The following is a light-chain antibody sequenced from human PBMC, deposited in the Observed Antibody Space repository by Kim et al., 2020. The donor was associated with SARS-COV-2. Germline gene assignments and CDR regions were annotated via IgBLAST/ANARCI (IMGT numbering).Light chain of an antibody. J-gene: IGKJ2*01. V-gene: IGKV1-9*01. CDR2: AAS. CDR1: QGISSY. Sequence: DIQLTQSPSFLSASVGDRVTITCRASQGISSYLAWYQQKPGKAPKLLIYAASPLQSGVPSRFSGSGSGTEFTLTISSLQPEDFATYYCQQLNSYPYTFGQGTKLQI. CDR3: QQLNSYPYT.